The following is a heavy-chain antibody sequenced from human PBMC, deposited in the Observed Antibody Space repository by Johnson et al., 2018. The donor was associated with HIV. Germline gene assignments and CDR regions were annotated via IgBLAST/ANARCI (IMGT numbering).Heavy chain of an antibody. D-gene: IGHD4-17*01. CDR1: GFTFSSYG. V-gene: IGHV3-33*08. CDR3: ARAMTTVSTWAFDI. J-gene: IGHJ3*02. Sequence: QVQLVESGGGLVKPGGSLRLSCAASGFTFSSYGMHWVRQAPGKGLEWVAVIWYDGSNKYYADSVKGRFTISRDNSKNTLYLQMNSLRAEDTAVYYCARAMTTVSTWAFDIWGQGTMVTVSS. CDR2: IWYDGSNK.